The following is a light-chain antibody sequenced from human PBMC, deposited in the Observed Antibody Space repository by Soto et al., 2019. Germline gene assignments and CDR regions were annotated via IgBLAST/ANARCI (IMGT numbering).Light chain of an antibody. Sequence: EVMLTQSPGTLSLSPGESATLSCRASQSVSSNYLAWYQQKSGQAPRLLIYGASNRATGIPDRFSGSGSGTYFTLTIRRLEPEDFAVYYCQQYATSPRTFGKGKKVEF. CDR1: QSVSSNY. V-gene: IGKV3-20*01. CDR2: GAS. J-gene: IGKJ1*01. CDR3: QQYATSPRT.